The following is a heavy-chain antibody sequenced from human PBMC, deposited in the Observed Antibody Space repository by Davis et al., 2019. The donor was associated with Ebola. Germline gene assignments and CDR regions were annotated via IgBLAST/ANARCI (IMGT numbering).Heavy chain of an antibody. Sequence: GESLKISCAASGFTFSSYWMSWVRQAPGKGLEWVANIKQDGSEKYYVDSVKGRFTISRDNAKNSLYLQMNSLRAEDTAVYYCAKGGSGWPSDYSYGMGVWGKGTTVTVSS. J-gene: IGHJ6*04. V-gene: IGHV3-7*01. CDR3: AKGGSGWPSDYSYGMGV. CDR2: IKQDGSEK. CDR1: GFTFSSYW. D-gene: IGHD6-19*01.